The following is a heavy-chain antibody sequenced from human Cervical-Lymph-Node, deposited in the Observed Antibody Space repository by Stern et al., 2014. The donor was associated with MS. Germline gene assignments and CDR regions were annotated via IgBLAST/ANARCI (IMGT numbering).Heavy chain of an antibody. J-gene: IGHJ4*02. CDR2: IRYDATYK. CDR1: GFTFSSYG. CDR3: AKDLNSRFAYYKDTSGYYIEN. V-gene: IGHV3-30*02. Sequence: QLVQSGGGVVHPGTSLRISCVASGFTFSSYGIQWVRQAPGKGLEWVAFIRYDATYKYYGDSVKGRFIISRDNPKNTVYLQMNSLRAEDTAVYYCAKDLNSRFAYYKDTSGYYIENWGQGTLVTVSP. D-gene: IGHD3-22*01.